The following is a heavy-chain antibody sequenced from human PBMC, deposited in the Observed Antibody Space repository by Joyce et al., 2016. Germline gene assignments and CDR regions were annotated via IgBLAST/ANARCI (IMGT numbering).Heavy chain of an antibody. CDR1: GDSMSTYH. CDR3: ARGRGYYGYYFDY. J-gene: IGHJ4*01. V-gene: IGHV4-59*01. Sequence: QVQLQESGPGLVKPSVTLSLTCSVSGDSMSTYHWSWIRQSPGTGLEWIGYIYYSGNTNDNPSLNSRVTIAIDTSKSQFSLRLSSVTAADTAVYFCARGRGYYGYYFDYWGHGTLVTVSS. CDR2: IYYSGNT. D-gene: IGHD3-22*01.